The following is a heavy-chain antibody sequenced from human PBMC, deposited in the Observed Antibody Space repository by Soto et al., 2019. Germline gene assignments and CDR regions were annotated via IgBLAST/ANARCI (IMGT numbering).Heavy chain of an antibody. Sequence: QMQLQESGPGLVKPSEPLSLTCSVSGGSLSSTIYYWGWVRQPPGKGLEWIGHIYYSGNTHYNPSLQSRATVSVDTSKNQFSLRLNSVTAADTAVDYCARLGYNWNLDVWGKGTTVTVSS. CDR1: GGSLSSTIYY. D-gene: IGHD1-20*01. CDR2: IYYSGNT. V-gene: IGHV4-39*01. J-gene: IGHJ6*04. CDR3: ARLGYNWNLDV.